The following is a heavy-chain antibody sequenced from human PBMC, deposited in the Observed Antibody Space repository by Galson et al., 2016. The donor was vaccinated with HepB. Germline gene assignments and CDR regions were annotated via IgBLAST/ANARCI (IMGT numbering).Heavy chain of an antibody. Sequence: LRLSCAASGFTFSTYSMHWVRQAPGKGLEWVAVVSFDGTKKYYADSLKGRFTISRDNSKNALDLQMNSLLPEDTAVYYCARTTYCGGDCYSDPFNYWGQGTLVTVSS. D-gene: IGHD2-21*02. CDR3: ARTTYCGGDCYSDPFNY. J-gene: IGHJ4*02. CDR1: GFTFSTYS. CDR2: VSFDGTKK. V-gene: IGHV3-30*04.